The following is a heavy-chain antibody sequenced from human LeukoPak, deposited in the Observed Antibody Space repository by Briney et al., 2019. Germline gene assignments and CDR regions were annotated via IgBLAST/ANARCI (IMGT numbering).Heavy chain of an antibody. CDR2: IYNSRST. J-gene: IGHJ6*02. CDR3: ARGTLRGNNGAYGMDV. V-gene: IGHV4-4*08. D-gene: IGHD1/OR15-1a*01. Sequence: SETLSLTCTVSGGSISGYYWTWIRQPPGTGLEWIGYIYNSRSTKYNPSLESRVSISLDTSNNQFSLRLTSVTAADTAVYYCARGTLRGNNGAYGMDVWGQGTTVTVSS. CDR1: GGSISGYY.